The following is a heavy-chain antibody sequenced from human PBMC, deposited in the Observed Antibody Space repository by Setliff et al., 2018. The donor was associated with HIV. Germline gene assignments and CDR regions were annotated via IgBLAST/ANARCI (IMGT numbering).Heavy chain of an antibody. CDR3: ARQITMVRGVYQPYYYYYMDV. CDR1: AGSIGSSTYY. Sequence: PSETLSLTCTVSAGSIGSSTYYWAWIRQPPGKGLEWIGTIYYSGNTYYNPSLKSRVTISGDTSKNQFSLKLSSVTAADTAVYYCARQITMVRGVYQPYYYYYMDVWGEGTTVTVSS. CDR2: IYYSGNT. D-gene: IGHD3-10*01. J-gene: IGHJ6*03. V-gene: IGHV4-39*01.